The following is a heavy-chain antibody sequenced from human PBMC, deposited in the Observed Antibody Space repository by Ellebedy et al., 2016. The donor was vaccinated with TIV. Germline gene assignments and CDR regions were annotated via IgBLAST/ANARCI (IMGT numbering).Heavy chain of an antibody. J-gene: IGHJ4*02. CDR1: EYSFTSDW. D-gene: IGHD5-18*01. Sequence: PGGSLRLSCQFSEYSFTSDWVSWVRQMPGKGPEWLGRIDPTDSQTYYNPSFQGRVTLSADKSINTVYLQWSSLTASDTAVYYCATCGYSYGKAEYYFDYWGQGTLVTVSS. CDR3: ATCGYSYGKAEYYFDY. CDR2: IDPTDSQT. V-gene: IGHV5-10-1*01.